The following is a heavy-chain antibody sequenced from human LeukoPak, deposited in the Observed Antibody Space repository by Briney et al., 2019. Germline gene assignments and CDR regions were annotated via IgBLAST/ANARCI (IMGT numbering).Heavy chain of an antibody. J-gene: IGHJ6*03. CDR3: ARLPIFGELLDFRYYYYYYMDV. CDR1: GGSISSGTYY. Sequence: SETLSLTCTVSGGSISSGTYYWGWIRQPPGKGLEWIGSIYYSGSTYYNPSLKSRVTISVDTSKNQFSLKLSSVTAADTAVYYCARLPIFGELLDFRYYYYYYMDVWGKGTTVTISS. CDR2: IYYSGST. V-gene: IGHV4-39*01. D-gene: IGHD3-10*01.